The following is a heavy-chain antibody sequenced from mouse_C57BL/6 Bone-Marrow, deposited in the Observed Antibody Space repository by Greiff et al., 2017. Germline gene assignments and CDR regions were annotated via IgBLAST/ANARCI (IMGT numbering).Heavy chain of an antibody. CDR1: GYTFTSYG. D-gene: IGHD1-1*01. CDR2: IYPRSGNT. Sequence: QVQLQQSGAELARPGASVKLSCKASGYTFTSYGISWVKQRTGQGLEWIGEIYPRSGNTYYNEKFKGKATLTADKSSSTAYMELRSLTSEDSAVYFCARGGYYGSMYFDVWGTGTTVTVSS. J-gene: IGHJ1*03. CDR3: ARGGYYGSMYFDV. V-gene: IGHV1-81*01.